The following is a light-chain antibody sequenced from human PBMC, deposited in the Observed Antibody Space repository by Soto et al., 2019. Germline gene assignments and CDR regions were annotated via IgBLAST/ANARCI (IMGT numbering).Light chain of an antibody. CDR1: SSDVGGYNY. V-gene: IGLV2-14*01. J-gene: IGLJ1*01. Sequence: QSALTQPASVSGSPGQSITISCTGTSSDVGGYNYVSWYQQHPGKAPKLMIYDVSNRPAGVSNRFSGSKSGNTASLTISGRQAEDDTDYYCSSYTSSSTLYVFGTWTKLTVL. CDR2: DVS. CDR3: SSYTSSSTLYV.